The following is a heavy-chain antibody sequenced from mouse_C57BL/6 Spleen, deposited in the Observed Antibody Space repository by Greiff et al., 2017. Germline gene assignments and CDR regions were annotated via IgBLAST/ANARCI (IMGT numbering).Heavy chain of an antibody. CDR3: TTPITTVEYFDV. Sequence: EVQLQQSGAELVRPGASVKLSCTASGFNINDYYMHWVKQRPDQGLEWIGRIDPADGDTEYAPKFQGKATMTADTSSNTAYLQLSSLTSEDTAVYYCTTPITTVEYFDVWGTGTTVTVSS. V-gene: IGHV14-1*01. D-gene: IGHD1-1*01. CDR1: GFNINDYY. J-gene: IGHJ1*03. CDR2: IDPADGDT.